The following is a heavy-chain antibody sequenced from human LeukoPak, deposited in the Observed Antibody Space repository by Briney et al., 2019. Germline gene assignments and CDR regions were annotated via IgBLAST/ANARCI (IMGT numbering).Heavy chain of an antibody. Sequence: SETLSLTCTVSGGSISSYYWSWIRQPPGKGLEWIGYIYYSGSTSYNPSLKSRVTMSVDTSKNQFSLKLSSVTAADTAVYYCARDPRRGVVVSDYWGQGTLVTVSS. J-gene: IGHJ4*02. CDR2: IYYSGST. CDR3: ARDPRRGVVVSDY. V-gene: IGHV4-59*12. CDR1: GGSISSYY. D-gene: IGHD3-22*01.